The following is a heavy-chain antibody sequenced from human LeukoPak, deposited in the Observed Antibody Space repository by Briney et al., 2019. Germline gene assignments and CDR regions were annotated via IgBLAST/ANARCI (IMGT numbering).Heavy chain of an antibody. CDR2: TSFDGSYK. CDR1: GFTFSSYG. J-gene: IGHJ4*02. Sequence: GGSLRLSCAASGFTFSSYGMHWVRQAPGKGLEWVAMTSFDGSYKNYADSVKGRFTISRDNSKDRLYLQMNSLRAEDTAVYYCAKEFSGYLASFEYWGQGTLVTVSS. V-gene: IGHV3-30*18. D-gene: IGHD3-22*01. CDR3: AKEFSGYLASFEY.